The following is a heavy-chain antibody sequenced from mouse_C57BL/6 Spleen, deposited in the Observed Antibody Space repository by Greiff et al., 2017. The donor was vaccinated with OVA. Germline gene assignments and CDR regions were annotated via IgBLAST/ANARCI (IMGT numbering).Heavy chain of an antibody. CDR2: INPNNGGT. CDR1: GYTFTDYY. CDR3: ARWGEGYYFDY. V-gene: IGHV1-26*01. Sequence: VQLQQSGPELVKPGASVKISCKASGYTFTDYYMNWVKQSHGKSLEWIGDINPNNGGTSYNQKFKGKATLTVDKSSSTAYMELRSLTSEDSAVYYCARWGEGYYFDYWGQGTTLTVSS. D-gene: IGHD3-2*02. J-gene: IGHJ2*01.